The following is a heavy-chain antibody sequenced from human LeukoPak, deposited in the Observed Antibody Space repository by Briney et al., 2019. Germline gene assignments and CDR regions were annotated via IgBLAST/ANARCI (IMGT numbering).Heavy chain of an antibody. D-gene: IGHD6-19*01. Sequence: SETLSLTCTVSGGSISSGDYYWRWLRQPPGKGLEWIGYIYYSGSTYYNPSLKSRVTISVDTSKNQFSLQLSSVTAADTAVYYCAAEEVAGKGGYNWFDPWGQGTLVTVSS. CDR3: AAEEVAGKGGYNWFDP. CDR1: GGSISSGDYY. V-gene: IGHV4-30-4*08. CDR2: IYYSGST. J-gene: IGHJ5*02.